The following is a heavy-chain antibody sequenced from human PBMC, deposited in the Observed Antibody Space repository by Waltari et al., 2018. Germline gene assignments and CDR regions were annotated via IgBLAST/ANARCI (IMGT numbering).Heavy chain of an antibody. CDR1: VLTGSIND. CDR2: IYSGGST. CDR3: ARSGYTGYDSSGYYYVDDAFDI. D-gene: IGHD3-22*01. Sequence: EVQLVASGGGLIKPGGSLRLSCAASVLTGSINDMRWIRHAQGKGLASVSVIYSGGSTYYADSVKGRFTISRDNSKNTLYLQMNSLRAEDTAVYYCARSGYTGYDSSGYYYVDDAFDIWGQGTMVTVSS. J-gene: IGHJ3*02. V-gene: IGHV3-53*01.